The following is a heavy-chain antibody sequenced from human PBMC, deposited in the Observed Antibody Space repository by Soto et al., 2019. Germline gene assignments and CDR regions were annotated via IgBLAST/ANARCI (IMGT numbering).Heavy chain of an antibody. CDR3: ATATSSGWYPGY. J-gene: IGHJ4*02. CDR2: FDPEDGET. CDR1: GYTLTELS. Sequence: ASVKVSCKVSGYTLTELSMHWVRQAPGKGLEWMGGFDPEDGETIYAQKFQGRVTMTEDTSTDTAYMELSSLRSEDTAVYYCATATSSGWYPGYWGQGTLVTVSS. D-gene: IGHD6-19*01. V-gene: IGHV1-24*01.